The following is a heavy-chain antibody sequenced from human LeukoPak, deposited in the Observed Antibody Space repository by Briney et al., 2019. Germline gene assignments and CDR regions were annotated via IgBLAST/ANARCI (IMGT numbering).Heavy chain of an antibody. D-gene: IGHD2-2*01. Sequence: GGYLRLSCAASGFTFDDYGMSWVRQAPGKGLEWVSGINWNGGSTGYADSVKGRFTISRDNAKNSLYLQMNSLRAGDTALYYCGTYVLWYIVLVSAAPGGLGAQRTLVRVSS. CDR2: INWNGGST. J-gene: IGHJ4*02. CDR1: GFTFDDYG. CDR3: GTYVLWYIVLVSAAPGGL. V-gene: IGHV3-20*04.